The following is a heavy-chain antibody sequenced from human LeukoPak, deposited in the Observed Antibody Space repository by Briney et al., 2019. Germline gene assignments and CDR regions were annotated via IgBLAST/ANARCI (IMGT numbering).Heavy chain of an antibody. V-gene: IGHV6-1*01. J-gene: IGHJ3*02. CDR1: GDTVSSNSAA. D-gene: IGHD3-22*01. CDR3: ARDHDREDAFDI. CDR2: TYYRSKWYN. Sequence: SQTLSPTCAISGDTVSSNSAAWNWIRQSPSRGLEWLGRTYYRSKWYNDYAVSVKSRITVSPDTSKNQFSLQLNSVTPEDTAVYYCARDHDREDAFDIWGQGTVVTVSS.